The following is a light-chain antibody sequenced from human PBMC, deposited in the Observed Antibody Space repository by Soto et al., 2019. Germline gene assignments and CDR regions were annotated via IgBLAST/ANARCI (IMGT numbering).Light chain of an antibody. CDR3: QQYNNWPGYT. J-gene: IGKJ2*01. Sequence: EIVMTQSPATLSVSPGERATLSCRASQSVSSNLAWYQQKPGQAPRLLIYGASTRATGIPARFSGSGSGTEFTLTLSSLQSEDTAVYYCQQYNNWPGYTFVQGTKLEIK. V-gene: IGKV3-15*01. CDR2: GAS. CDR1: QSVSSN.